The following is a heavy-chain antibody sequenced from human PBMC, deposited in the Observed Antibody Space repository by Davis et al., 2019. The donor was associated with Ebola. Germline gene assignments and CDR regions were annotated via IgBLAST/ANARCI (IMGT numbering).Heavy chain of an antibody. Sequence: ASVKVSCKASGYTFTSYGISWVRQAPGQGLEWMGWISTYSGDTNYPHKFQERVTLTKDTSTNTAYLELRSLRSDNTAVYYSARGHYYSENRGYGLDYWGLGTLITVSS. J-gene: IGHJ4*02. CDR3: ARGHYYSENRGYGLDY. V-gene: IGHV1-18*01. CDR1: GYTFTSYG. CDR2: ISTYSGDT. D-gene: IGHD3-22*01.